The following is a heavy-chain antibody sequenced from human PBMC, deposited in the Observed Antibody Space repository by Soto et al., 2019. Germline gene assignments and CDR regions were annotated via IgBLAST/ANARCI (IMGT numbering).Heavy chain of an antibody. J-gene: IGHJ4*02. CDR2: ISGSGGST. CDR3: AKDSERDDWNVCAFDY. V-gene: IGHV3-23*01. D-gene: IGHD1-1*01. CDR1: GFTFSSYA. Sequence: EVQLLESGGGLVQPGGSLRLSCAASGFTFSSYAMSWVRQAPGKGLEWVSAISGSGGSTYYADSVNVRFTISRDSSKNMLDLIMNSRRAEDTAVYYCAKDSERDDWNVCAFDYWGQGTLVTVSS.